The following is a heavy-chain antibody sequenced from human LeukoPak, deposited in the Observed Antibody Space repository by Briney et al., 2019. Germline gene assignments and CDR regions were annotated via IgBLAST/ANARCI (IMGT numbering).Heavy chain of an antibody. D-gene: IGHD6-19*01. V-gene: IGHV3-74*01. CDR3: STKQWLAPPPDS. CDR1: GFTFSNNW. Sequence: GGSLRLSCAASGFTFSNNWMLSVRQAPGKGLESVSRINTDGTVTTYADSVKGRFTVSRDNADNTMFLQMNSVRDEDTAVYYCSTKQWLAPPPDSWGQGTPVTVSS. J-gene: IGHJ4*02. CDR2: INTDGTVT.